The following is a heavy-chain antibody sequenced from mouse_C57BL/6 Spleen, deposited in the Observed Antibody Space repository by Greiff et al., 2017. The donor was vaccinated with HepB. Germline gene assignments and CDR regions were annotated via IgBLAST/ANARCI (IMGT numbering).Heavy chain of an antibody. D-gene: IGHD1-1*01. V-gene: IGHV1-62-2*01. J-gene: IGHJ2*01. Sequence: VQLQQSGAELVKPGASVKLSCTASGYTFTEYTISWVKQRSGQGLEWIGWFYTGSGSIYYTEKFKDRATLTTDKSTNTVYLEMSSLTSEDSAVYYCARHEEDGSFDYWGQGTTLTVSS. CDR1: GYTFTEYT. CDR3: ARHEEDGSFDY. CDR2: FYTGSGSI.